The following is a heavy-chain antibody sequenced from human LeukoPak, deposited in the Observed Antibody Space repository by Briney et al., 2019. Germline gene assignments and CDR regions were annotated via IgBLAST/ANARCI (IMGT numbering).Heavy chain of an antibody. CDR1: GGSISSYY. D-gene: IGHD3-22*01. V-gene: IGHV4-59*01. Sequence: SETLSLTCTVSGGSISSYYWSWIRQPPGKGLEWIGYIYYSGSTNYNPSLKSRVTISVDTSKNQFSLKLSSVTAADTAVYYCARTAYYYDSTRAGAFDIWGQGTMVTVSS. J-gene: IGHJ3*02. CDR2: IYYSGST. CDR3: ARTAYYYDSTRAGAFDI.